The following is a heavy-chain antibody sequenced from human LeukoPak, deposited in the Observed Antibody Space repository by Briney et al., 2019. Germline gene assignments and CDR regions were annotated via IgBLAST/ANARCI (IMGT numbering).Heavy chain of an antibody. CDR2: IYYSGST. J-gene: IGHJ6*03. CDR3: AREIVVVPAAIPGYYYMDV. D-gene: IGHD2-2*01. V-gene: IGHV4-59*01. Sequence: SETLSLTCTVSGGSISSYYWSWIRQPPGKGLEWIGYIYYSGSTNYNPSPKSRVTISVDTSKNQFSLKLSSVTAADTAVYYCAREIVVVPAAIPGYYYMDVWGKGTTVTVSS. CDR1: GGSISSYY.